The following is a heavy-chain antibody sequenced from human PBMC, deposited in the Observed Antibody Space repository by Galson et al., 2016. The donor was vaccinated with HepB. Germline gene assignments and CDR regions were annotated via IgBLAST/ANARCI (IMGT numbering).Heavy chain of an antibody. V-gene: IGHV3-30*18. J-gene: IGHJ3*01. CDR3: AKVPSMVRGF. D-gene: IGHD3-10*01. CDR2: ISYDGSYS. Sequence: SLRLSCAASGFSFSTYAMHWVRQAPGKGLEWVSLISYDGSYSYYADSVKGRFTISRDNSTKTLYLQMNSLRAEDTAVYYCAKVPSMVRGFWGQGTMVTVS. CDR1: GFSFSTYA.